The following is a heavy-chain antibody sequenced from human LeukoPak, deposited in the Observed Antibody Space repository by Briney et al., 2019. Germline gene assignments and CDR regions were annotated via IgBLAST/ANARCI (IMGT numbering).Heavy chain of an antibody. D-gene: IGHD2-15*01. CDR2: ISSSGSTI. CDR3: AGYCSGGSCYYYYMDV. J-gene: IGHJ6*03. Sequence: SCKASGYTFSDYYMSWIRQAPGKGLEWVSYISSSGSTIYYADSVKGRFTISRDNAKNSLYLQMNSLRAEDTAVYYCAGYCSGGSCYYYYMDVWGKGTTVTVSS. V-gene: IGHV3-11*04. CDR1: GYTFSDYY.